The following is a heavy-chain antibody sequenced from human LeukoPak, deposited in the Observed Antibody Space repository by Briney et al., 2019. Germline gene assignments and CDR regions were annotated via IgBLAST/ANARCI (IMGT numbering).Heavy chain of an antibody. D-gene: IGHD3-10*01. V-gene: IGHV3-7*01. Sequence: PGGSLRLSCAASGFTFSSYSMNWVRQAPGKGLEWVANIKQDGSEKHYVDSVKGRFTISRDNAKNSLYLQMNSLRADDTAVYYCARGRGNEYWGQGTLVTVSS. CDR2: IKQDGSEK. CDR3: ARGRGNEY. J-gene: IGHJ4*02. CDR1: GFTFSSYS.